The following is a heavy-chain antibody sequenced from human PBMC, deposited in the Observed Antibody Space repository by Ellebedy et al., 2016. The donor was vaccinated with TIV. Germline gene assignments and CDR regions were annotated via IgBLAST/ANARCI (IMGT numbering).Heavy chain of an antibody. Sequence: ASVKVSXXASGYTFTSYGISWVRQAPGQGLEWMGWISAYNGNTNYAQKLQGRVTMTTDTSTSTAYMELRSLRSDDTAVYYCARASFLELPSSDAFDIWGQGTMVTVSS. V-gene: IGHV1-18*01. CDR2: ISAYNGNT. CDR1: GYTFTSYG. CDR3: ARASFLELPSSDAFDI. D-gene: IGHD1-7*01. J-gene: IGHJ3*02.